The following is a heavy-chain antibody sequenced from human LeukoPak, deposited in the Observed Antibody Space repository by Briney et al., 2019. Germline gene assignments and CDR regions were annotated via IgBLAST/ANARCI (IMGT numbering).Heavy chain of an antibody. V-gene: IGHV4-4*07. CDR3: ARDHDSSGYYLLDY. Sequence: SETLSLTCTVSGGSISSYYWSWIRQPAGKGLEWIGRIYTSGSTNYNPSLKSRVTMSVDTPKNQFSLKLSSVTAADTAVYYCARDHDSSGYYLLDYWGQGTLVTVSS. J-gene: IGHJ4*02. CDR1: GGSISSYY. D-gene: IGHD3-22*01. CDR2: IYTSGST.